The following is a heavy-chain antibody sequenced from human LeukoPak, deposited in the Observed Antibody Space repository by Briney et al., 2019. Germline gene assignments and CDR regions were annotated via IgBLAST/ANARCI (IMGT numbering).Heavy chain of an antibody. J-gene: IGHJ4*02. CDR1: GGSFSGYY. Sequence: SETLSLTCAVYGGSFSGYYWSWIRQPPGKGLEWIGEINHSGSTNYNPSLKSRVTISVDTSKNQFSLKLSSVTAAVTAVYYCARGPLAVAGNGFDYWGQGTLVTVSS. V-gene: IGHV4-34*01. CDR2: INHSGST. CDR3: ARGPLAVAGNGFDY. D-gene: IGHD6-19*01.